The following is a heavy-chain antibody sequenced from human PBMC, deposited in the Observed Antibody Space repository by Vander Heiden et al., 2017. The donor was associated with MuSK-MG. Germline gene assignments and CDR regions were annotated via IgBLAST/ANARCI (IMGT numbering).Heavy chain of an antibody. Sequence: EVQLVESGGGLVQPGRSLRLSCAASGSTFDDYAMHWVRQAPGKGLEWVSGISWNSGSIGYADSVKGRFTISRDNAKNSLYLQMNSLRAEDTALYYCAKDKGYDFWGGYPRAPHSSLYYMDVWGKGTTVTVSS. CDR2: ISWNSGSI. CDR1: GSTFDDYA. V-gene: IGHV3-9*01. CDR3: AKDKGYDFWGGYPRAPHSSLYYMDV. D-gene: IGHD3-3*01. J-gene: IGHJ6*03.